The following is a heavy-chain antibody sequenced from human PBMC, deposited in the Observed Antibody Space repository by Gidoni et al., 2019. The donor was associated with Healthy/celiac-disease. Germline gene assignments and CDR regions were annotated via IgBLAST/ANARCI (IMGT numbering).Heavy chain of an antibody. D-gene: IGHD3-10*01. CDR1: GFAFSSYE. CDR3: ARRRERAWFGEYYYDYGMDV. J-gene: IGHJ6*02. CDR2: ISSSGSTI. V-gene: IGHV3-48*03. Sequence: EVQLVASGGGLVQPGGSLSISCAASGFAFSSYEMNWVRQAPGKGLEWVSYISSSGSTIYYADSVNGRFTISRDNAKNSLYLQMNSLRAEDTAVYYCARRRERAWFGEYYYDYGMDVWGQGTTVTVSS.